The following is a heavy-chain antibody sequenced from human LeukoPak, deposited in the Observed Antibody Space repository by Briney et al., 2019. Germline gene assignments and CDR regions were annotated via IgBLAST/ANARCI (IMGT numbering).Heavy chain of an antibody. J-gene: IGHJ4*02. V-gene: IGHV1-2*02. D-gene: IGHD6-13*01. CDR1: GCTFTGYY. CDR2: INPNSGGT. CDR3: ARGRPYSSSWYFDY. Sequence: ASVKVSCKASGCTFTGYYMHWVRQAPGQGLEWMGWINPNSGGTNYAQKFQGRVTMTRDTSISTAYMELSRLRSDDTAVYYCARGRPYSSSWYFDYWGQGTLVTVSS.